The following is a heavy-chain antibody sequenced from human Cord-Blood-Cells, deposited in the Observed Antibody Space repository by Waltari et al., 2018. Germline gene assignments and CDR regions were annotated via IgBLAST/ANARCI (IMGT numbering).Heavy chain of an antibody. D-gene: IGHD2-2*01. Sequence: QVQLVQSGPAVKKPGASVKFSCKASGYTFTSYDISWARQAPGQGLEWMGWISAYNGNTNYAQKLQGRVTMTSDTSTSTAYMELRSLRSDDTAVYYCARDLDCSSTSCYDYWGQGTLVTVSS. J-gene: IGHJ4*02. CDR1: GYTFTSYD. CDR3: ARDLDCSSTSCYDY. CDR2: ISAYNGNT. V-gene: IGHV1-18*01.